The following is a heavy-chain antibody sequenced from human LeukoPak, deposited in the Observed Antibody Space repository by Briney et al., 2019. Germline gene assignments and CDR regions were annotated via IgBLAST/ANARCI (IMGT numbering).Heavy chain of an antibody. V-gene: IGHV4-34*01. J-gene: IGHJ4*02. Sequence: SETLSLTCAVYGGSFSGYYWSWIRQPPGKGLEWIGEINHSGSTNYNPSLKSRVTISVDTSKNQFSLKLSSVTAADTAVYYCAGMRKGVVPAAADYWGQGTLVTVS. D-gene: IGHD2-2*01. CDR1: GGSFSGYY. CDR3: AGMRKGVVPAAADY. CDR2: INHSGST.